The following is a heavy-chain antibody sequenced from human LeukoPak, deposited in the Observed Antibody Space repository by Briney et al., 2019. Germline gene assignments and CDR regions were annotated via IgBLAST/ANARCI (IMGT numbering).Heavy chain of an antibody. J-gene: IGHJ3*02. CDR2: IYYSGAT. Sequence: PSETLSLTCTVSGGSISSSGYYWGWLRQPPGRGLEWIGSIYYSGATYYNPSLKSRVSISVDTSKNQFAQKLSSVTAADTAVYYCARQLYGSDVCEIGGEGTRVTVSS. D-gene: IGHD2-8*02. V-gene: IGHV4-39*01. CDR1: GGSISSSGYY. CDR3: ARQLYGSDVCEI.